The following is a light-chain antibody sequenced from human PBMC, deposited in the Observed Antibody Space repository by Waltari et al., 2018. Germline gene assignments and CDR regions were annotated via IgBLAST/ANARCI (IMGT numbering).Light chain of an antibody. J-gene: IGLJ2*01. Sequence: QSALTQPRSVSGSPGQSVTISCTGTSSDVGGYNYVSRYQQQPGKAPQLMIYDVSNRPPGLPDRFSGSKSGNTASLTISGLQAEDEADYYCCSYAGSYTYVVFGGETKLTVL. CDR2: DVS. V-gene: IGLV2-11*01. CDR1: SSDVGGYNY. CDR3: CSYAGSYTYVV.